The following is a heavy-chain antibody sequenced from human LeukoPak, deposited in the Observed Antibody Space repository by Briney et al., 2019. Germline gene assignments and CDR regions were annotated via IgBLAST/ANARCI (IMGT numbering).Heavy chain of an antibody. Sequence: ASVKVSCKASGYTFTGYYMHWVRQAPGQGLEWMGWINPNSGGTYYAQKFQGRVTMTRDTSISTAYMELSRLRSDDTAVYYCARLVSGGSYYYFDYWGQGTLVTVSS. J-gene: IGHJ4*02. CDR3: ARLVSGGSYYYFDY. CDR1: GYTFTGYY. D-gene: IGHD1-26*01. V-gene: IGHV1-2*02. CDR2: INPNSGGT.